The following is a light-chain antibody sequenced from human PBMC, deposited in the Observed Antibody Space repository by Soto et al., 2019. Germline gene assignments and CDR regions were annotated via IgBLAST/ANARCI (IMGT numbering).Light chain of an antibody. CDR2: AAS. CDR1: QGINNY. Sequence: DIQTTQSPSSLSASVGDRVTITCRASQGINNYLAWYQQKSGKAPKLLIYAASTLQSGVPSRFSGSGSGADFTLTISSLQPEDVATYYCQKYNSAPRAFGQGTKVEIK. J-gene: IGKJ1*01. CDR3: QKYNSAPRA. V-gene: IGKV1-27*01.